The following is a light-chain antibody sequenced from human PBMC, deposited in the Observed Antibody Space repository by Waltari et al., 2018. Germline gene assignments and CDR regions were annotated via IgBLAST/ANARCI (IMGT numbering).Light chain of an antibody. CDR1: QDISRK. V-gene: IGKV3-15*01. CDR3: QQYDNWPSFS. Sequence: IVMTQSPVTLSMSPGERATLSCRASQDISRKLAWYQHRPGQAPRVLIYGASTRATDIPARFSGSGAGTEFTLTISSLQSEDFAVYYCQQYDNWPSFSFGGGTKVDIK. CDR2: GAS. J-gene: IGKJ4*01.